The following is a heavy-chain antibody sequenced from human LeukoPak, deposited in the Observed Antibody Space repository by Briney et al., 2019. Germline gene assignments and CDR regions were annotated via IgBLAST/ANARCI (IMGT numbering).Heavy chain of an antibody. D-gene: IGHD4-17*01. V-gene: IGHV1-18*01. Sequence: ASVKVSCKASGYTFTSYGISWERHAPGQGPGWMGWISAYSGDTNYARKLQGRLTMTTDTSPSTAYLELRSLTSDDTAVYYCARAPSFGDYGGDYWGQGTLVTVSS. J-gene: IGHJ4*02. CDR2: ISAYSGDT. CDR3: ARAPSFGDYGGDY. CDR1: GYTFTSYG.